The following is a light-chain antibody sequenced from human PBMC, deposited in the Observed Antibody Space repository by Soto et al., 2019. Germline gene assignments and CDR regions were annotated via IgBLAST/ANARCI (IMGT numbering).Light chain of an antibody. CDR2: DAS. CDR3: QQRSNWPPLT. Sequence: EIVLTQSPATLSLSPGERATLSCRASQSVSSYLAWYQQKPGQAPRLLIYDASNRATGIPARFSGSGSGTDFTLPISSLAPEEFAVYYCQQRSNWPPLTFGGGTKVEIK. CDR1: QSVSSY. V-gene: IGKV3-11*01. J-gene: IGKJ4*01.